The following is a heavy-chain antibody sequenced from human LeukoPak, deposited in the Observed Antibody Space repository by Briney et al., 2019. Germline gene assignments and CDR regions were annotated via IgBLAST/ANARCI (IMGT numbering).Heavy chain of an antibody. CDR2: IIPIFGTA. J-gene: IGHJ4*02. Sequence: ASVKVSCKASGGTFSSYAISWVRRAPGQGLEWMGGIIPIFGTANYAQKFQGRVTITADESTSTAYMELSSLRSEDTAVYYCARGPHIVVVPAAIEYYFDYWGQGTLVTVSS. D-gene: IGHD2-2*01. CDR3: ARGPHIVVVPAAIEYYFDY. V-gene: IGHV1-69*13. CDR1: GGTFSSYA.